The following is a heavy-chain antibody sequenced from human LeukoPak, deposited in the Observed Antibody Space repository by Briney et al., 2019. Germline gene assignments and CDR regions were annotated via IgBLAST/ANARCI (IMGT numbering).Heavy chain of an antibody. D-gene: IGHD2-15*01. J-gene: IGHJ4*02. CDR2: INPNSGGT. Sequence: ASVKVSCKASGYTFTGYYMHWVRQAPGQGLEWMGWINPNSGGTNYAQKFQGRVTMTRGTSISTAYMELSRLRSDDTAVYYCASLHQTRDKEGFWGQGTLVTVSS. CDR3: ASLHQTRDKEGF. V-gene: IGHV1-2*02. CDR1: GYTFTGYY.